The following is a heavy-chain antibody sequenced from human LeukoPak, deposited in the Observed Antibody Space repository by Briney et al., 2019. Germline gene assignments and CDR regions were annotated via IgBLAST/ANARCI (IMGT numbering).Heavy chain of an antibody. CDR1: AFTFGNYA. CDR3: AKDFTTGGSGSYLDTYFDY. Sequence: GGSLRLSCAAAAFTFGNYAMSLVRQAPGKGLELVSAISGSGANIHYADSVKGRFTISRDNSKNPLYLQMNSLRAEDTAVYFCAKDFTTGGSGSYLDTYFDYWGQGTLVTVSS. D-gene: IGHD3-10*01. CDR2: ISGSGANI. V-gene: IGHV3-23*01. J-gene: IGHJ4*02.